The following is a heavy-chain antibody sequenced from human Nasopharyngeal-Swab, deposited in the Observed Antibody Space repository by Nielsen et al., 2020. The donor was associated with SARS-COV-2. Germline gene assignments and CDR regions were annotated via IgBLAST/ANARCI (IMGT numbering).Heavy chain of an antibody. Sequence: GGSLRLSCAASGLGFSNYEMNWVRQAPGKGLEWISYISTTTATIYYADSVKGRFTISRDNSKNMLYLEMSGLRAEDTAIYYCVKDLGDIVTVVALSFDYWGQGTLVTVSS. J-gene: IGHJ4*02. CDR3: VKDLGDIVTVVALSFDY. CDR2: ISTTTATI. CDR1: GLGFSNYE. D-gene: IGHD2-15*01. V-gene: IGHV3-48*03.